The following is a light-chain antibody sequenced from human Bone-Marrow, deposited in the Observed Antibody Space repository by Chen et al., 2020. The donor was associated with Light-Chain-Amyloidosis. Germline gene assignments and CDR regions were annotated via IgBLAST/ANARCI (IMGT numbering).Light chain of an antibody. J-gene: IGLJ3*02. V-gene: IGLV2-23*02. CDR3: CSYAGSSTWV. CDR2: EVS. CDR1: SSDVGSYNL. Sequence: QPALTQPASVSGSPRPSITISCPGPSSDVGSYNLVSWYQQHPAKAPKLMIYEVSKRPSGVSNRFSGSKSGNTASLTISGLQAEDEADYYCCSYAGSSTWVFGGGTNLTVL.